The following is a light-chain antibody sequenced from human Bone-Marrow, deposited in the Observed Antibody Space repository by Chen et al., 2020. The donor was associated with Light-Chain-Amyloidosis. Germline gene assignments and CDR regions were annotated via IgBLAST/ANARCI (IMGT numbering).Light chain of an antibody. V-gene: IGLV3-21*02. Sequence: SYVLTQPPSVSVPPGQTARIACGGNNIGSTSVHWYQQTPGQAPLLVVYDDSDRPSGIPERLSGSNSGNTATLTISRVEAGDEADYYCQVWDRSSDRPVFGGGTKLTVL. CDR1: NIGSTS. CDR3: QVWDRSSDRPV. J-gene: IGLJ3*02. CDR2: DDS.